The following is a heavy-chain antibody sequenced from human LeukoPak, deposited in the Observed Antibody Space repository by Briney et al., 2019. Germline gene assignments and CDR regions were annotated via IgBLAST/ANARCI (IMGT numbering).Heavy chain of an antibody. D-gene: IGHD3-3*01. J-gene: IGHJ5*02. CDR3: ARTRLYYDFWSGYYTRGWFDP. V-gene: IGHV4-34*01. CDR1: GGSFSVYY. CDR2: INQSGST. Sequence: SETLSLTCAVYGGSFSVYYWSWIRQPPGKGLEWIGEINQSGSTNYCRCLKSRVTISVDTSKNQFSLKLSSVNAADTAVYYCARTRLYYDFWSGYYTRGWFDPWGQGTLVTVSS.